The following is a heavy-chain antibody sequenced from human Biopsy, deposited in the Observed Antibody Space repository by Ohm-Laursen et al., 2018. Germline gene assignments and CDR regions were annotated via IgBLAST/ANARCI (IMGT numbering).Heavy chain of an antibody. J-gene: IGHJ4*02. V-gene: IGHV1-8*01. CDR3: ARDFNYEGGGSFNFDY. D-gene: IGHD2-15*01. Sequence: GASVTVSCKASGYTFTNYNVNWVRQATGQGLEWMGWMNPNSGNTGYAQKFQGRVTMTRNTSISTAYMELSSLTSVDTAVYYCARDFNYEGGGSFNFDYWGQGTLVTVSS. CDR2: MNPNSGNT. CDR1: GYTFTNYN.